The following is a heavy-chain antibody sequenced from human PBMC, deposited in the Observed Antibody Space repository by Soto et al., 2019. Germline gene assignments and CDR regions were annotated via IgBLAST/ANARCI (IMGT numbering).Heavy chain of an antibody. CDR2: ISYDGSNK. CDR3: ALGDWNDLRAEYYYYGMDV. D-gene: IGHD1-1*01. Sequence: VGSVRLSCAACGVTFSSGGLHWVRQAPGKGLEWVAVISYDGSNKYYADSVKGRFTISRDNSKNTLYLQMNSLRAEDTAVYYCALGDWNDLRAEYYYYGMDVWGQGTTVTVSS. CDR1: GVTFSSGG. V-gene: IGHV3-30*03. J-gene: IGHJ6*02.